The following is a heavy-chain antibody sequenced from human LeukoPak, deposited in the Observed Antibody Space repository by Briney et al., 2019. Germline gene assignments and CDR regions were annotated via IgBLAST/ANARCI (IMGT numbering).Heavy chain of an antibody. CDR2: LYSGSST. V-gene: IGHV3-23*05. CDR3: ARVGDHYHWYLDV. Sequence: GGSLRLSCAASGFIFSSYAMSWVRQAPGKGLEWVSILYSGSSTYYTDSVKGRFTVSRDDSKNTLYLHMNSLGVEDTAVYYCARVGDHYHWYLDVWGRGTLVTVSS. D-gene: IGHD3-10*01. CDR1: GFIFSSYA. J-gene: IGHJ2*01.